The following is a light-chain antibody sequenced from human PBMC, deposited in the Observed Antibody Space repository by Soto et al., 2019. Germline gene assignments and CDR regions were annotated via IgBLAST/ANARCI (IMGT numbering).Light chain of an antibody. V-gene: IGKV3-20*01. J-gene: IGKJ1*01. CDR3: QHYGSSRWT. CDR2: GAS. CDR1: QSVSSTY. Sequence: EIVLTQSPGTLSLSPGERATLSCRASQSVSSTYLAWYQRKPGQAPRLLIYGASSRATGIPDRFSGSGSGTDFTLTISRLEPEDFAVYYCQHYGSSRWTFGQGTRVDI.